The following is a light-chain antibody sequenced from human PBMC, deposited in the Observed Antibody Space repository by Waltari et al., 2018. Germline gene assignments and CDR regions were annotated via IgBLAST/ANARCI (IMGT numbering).Light chain of an antibody. Sequence: SSDLTQPPSVSVSPGQTARIACSGERLGTRYVAWYQQKPGQSPRLVIYQDKKRPTGSPEGCSGANTGNTATLTINGSQTLDEAEYFCQAWDNNFVIFGGGTKLTVL. V-gene: IGLV3-1*01. CDR2: QDK. CDR1: RLGTRY. CDR3: QAWDNNFVI. J-gene: IGLJ2*01.